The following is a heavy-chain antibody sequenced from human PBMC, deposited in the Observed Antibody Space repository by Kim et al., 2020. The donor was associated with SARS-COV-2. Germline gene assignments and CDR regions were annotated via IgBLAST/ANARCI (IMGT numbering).Heavy chain of an antibody. V-gene: IGHV3-48*04. Sequence: GGSLRLSCAASGFTFGSYSLHWVRQAPGKGLEWVSYISSSGSTIHYADSVKGRFTISRDNAKNSLYLQMNSLRAEDTAVYYCARDYYGSGSFDAFDIWGQGTMVTVSS. J-gene: IGHJ3*02. CDR2: ISSSGSTI. D-gene: IGHD3-10*01. CDR3: ARDYYGSGSFDAFDI. CDR1: GFTFGSYS.